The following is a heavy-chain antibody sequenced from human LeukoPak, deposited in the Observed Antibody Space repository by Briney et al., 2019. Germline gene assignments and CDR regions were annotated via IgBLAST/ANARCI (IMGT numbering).Heavy chain of an antibody. CDR3: ARQNDRSFDY. CDR1: GGTISSYY. V-gene: IGHV4-59*08. CDR2: IHYSGST. Sequence: SETLSLTCTVSGGTISSYYWNWIRQPPGKGLEWIGYIHYSGSTKYNPSLKSRVTISVDTSKNQFSLKLRSVTAADTAVYHCARQNDRSFDYWGQGTLVTVSS. D-gene: IGHD1-1*01. J-gene: IGHJ4*02.